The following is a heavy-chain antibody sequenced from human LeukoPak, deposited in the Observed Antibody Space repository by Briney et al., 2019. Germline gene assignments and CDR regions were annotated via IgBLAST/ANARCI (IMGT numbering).Heavy chain of an antibody. CDR1: GGSISSYY. J-gene: IGHJ2*01. V-gene: IGHV4-59*08. CDR3: ARHITDSGSAFDL. Sequence: SETLSLTCTVPGGSISSYYWGWIRQPPGKGLGWIAYVHSIGYTNYNPSLKSRVTISMDTWKDQYSLKLNSVTAADTAVYYCARHITDSGSAFDLWGRGTLVTVSS. D-gene: IGHD3-10*01. CDR2: VHSIGYT.